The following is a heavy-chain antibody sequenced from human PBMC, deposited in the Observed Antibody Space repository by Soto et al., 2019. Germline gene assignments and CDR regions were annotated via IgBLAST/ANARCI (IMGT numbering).Heavy chain of an antibody. V-gene: IGHV1-69*01. CDR1: GGTFSSYA. D-gene: IGHD2-15*01. J-gene: IGHJ4*02. CDR2: IIPIFGTA. CDR3: ARVYDPYDCSVGSCSYY. Sequence: QVQLVQSGAEVKKPGSSVKVSCKASGGTFSSYAISCVRQAPGQGLEWMGGIIPIFGTANYAQKCQGRVTITAGESTSTAYMELSSLRSEDTAVYYCARVYDPYDCSVGSCSYYWGQGTLVTVSS.